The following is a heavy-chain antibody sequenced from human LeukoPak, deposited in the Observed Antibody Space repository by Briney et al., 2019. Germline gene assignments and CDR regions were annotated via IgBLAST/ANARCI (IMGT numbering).Heavy chain of an antibody. J-gene: IGHJ4*02. D-gene: IGHD2-2*01. V-gene: IGHV3-9*01. CDR3: AKAPHCSSTSCYRNPLDY. CDR2: ISWNSGSI. CDR1: GFTFDDYA. Sequence: GGSLRLSCAASGFTFDDYAMHWVRQAPGKGLEWVSGISWNSGSIGYADSVKGRFTISRDNAKNSLYLQMNSLRAEDTALYYCAKAPHCSSTSCYRNPLDYWGQGTLVTVSS.